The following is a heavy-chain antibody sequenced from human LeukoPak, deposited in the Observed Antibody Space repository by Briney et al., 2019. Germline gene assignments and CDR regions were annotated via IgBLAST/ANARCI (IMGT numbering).Heavy chain of an antibody. CDR2: INSDGSST. CDR3: VREGVSSSWNNWYFDL. D-gene: IGHD6-13*01. J-gene: IGHJ2*01. Sequence: GGSLTLSRAPSGFTFTSYWMLWVRHGAGLVWVSRINSDGSSTAYADSVKGRFTISRENAKNTLYLQMNSLRAGDTAVYYCVREGVSSSWNNWYFDLWGRGTLVTVSS. CDR1: GFTFTSYW. V-gene: IGHV3-74*01.